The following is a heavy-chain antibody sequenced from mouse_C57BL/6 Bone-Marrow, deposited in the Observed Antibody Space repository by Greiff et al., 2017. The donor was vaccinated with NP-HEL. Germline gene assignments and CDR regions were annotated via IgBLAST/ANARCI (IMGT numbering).Heavy chain of an antibody. CDR3: ARWYYYGTPDY. D-gene: IGHD1-1*01. J-gene: IGHJ2*01. Sequence: VQLQQSGPELVKPGASVKISCKASGYSFTGYYMNWVKQSPEKSLEWIGEINPSTGGTTYNQKFKAKATLTVDKSSSTAYMQLKSLTSEDSAVYYCARWYYYGTPDYWGQGTTLTVSS. V-gene: IGHV1-42*01. CDR2: INPSTGGT. CDR1: GYSFTGYY.